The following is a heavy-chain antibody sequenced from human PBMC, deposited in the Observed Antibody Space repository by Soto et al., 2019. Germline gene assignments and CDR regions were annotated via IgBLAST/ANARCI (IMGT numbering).Heavy chain of an antibody. D-gene: IGHD2-2*01. V-gene: IGHV1-2*02. Sequence: SVKVSCKASGYTLTGYYMHWVRQAPGQGLEWMGWINPNRGGTNYAQKFQGRVTMPRDTSISTDYMELRRLRSDDKAVDECVGEIIGYCSRTSWSRPWGMDVWGQGTTVTVSS. CDR3: VGEIIGYCSRTSWSRPWGMDV. J-gene: IGHJ6*02. CDR1: GYTLTGYY. CDR2: INPNRGGT.